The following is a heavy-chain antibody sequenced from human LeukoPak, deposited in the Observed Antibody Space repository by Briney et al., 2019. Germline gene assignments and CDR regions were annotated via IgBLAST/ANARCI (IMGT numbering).Heavy chain of an antibody. CDR1: GFTLKSYW. Sequence: GGSLRLFCAASGFTLKSYWMSWVRQAPGKGLEWGTNKKQDGRENYYVDSVKGPFTIARDNAKTSLYLQMNSLRAEDTAVYYCARVRIIAAAALSHYYYMDVWGKGTTVTVSS. CDR3: ARVRIIAAAALSHYYYMDV. J-gene: IGHJ6*03. D-gene: IGHD6-13*01. V-gene: IGHV3-7*01. CDR2: KKQDGREN.